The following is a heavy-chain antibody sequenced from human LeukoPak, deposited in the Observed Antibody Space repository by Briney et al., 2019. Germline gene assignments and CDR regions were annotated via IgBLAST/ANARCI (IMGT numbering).Heavy chain of an antibody. D-gene: IGHD2-15*01. CDR2: ISGSSGST. Sequence: QPGGSLRLSCAASGFTFSSYAMSWVRQAPGKGLEWVSAISGSSGSTYYADSVKGRFTISRDNSKNTLYLQMNSLRAEDTAVYYCAKDPKLGYCSGGSCAQDYWGQGTLVTVSS. CDR1: GFTFSSYA. CDR3: AKDPKLGYCSGGSCAQDY. V-gene: IGHV3-23*01. J-gene: IGHJ4*02.